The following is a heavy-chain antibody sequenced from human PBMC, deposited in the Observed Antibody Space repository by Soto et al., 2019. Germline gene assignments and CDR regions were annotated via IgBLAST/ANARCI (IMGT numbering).Heavy chain of an antibody. CDR3: ARDYYYSVDV. J-gene: IGHJ6*02. Sequence: EMQLAESGGGLVQPGGSLRLSCVVSGFTFSTTWMHWVRQAPGKGLVWVSRIDADDSSATYADSVKGRFTISRDNSKNTLYLQMNSLRPEDTAVYYCARDYYYSVDVWGQGTSVTVSS. CDR1: GFTFSTTW. CDR2: IDADDSSA. V-gene: IGHV3-74*03. D-gene: IGHD3-10*01.